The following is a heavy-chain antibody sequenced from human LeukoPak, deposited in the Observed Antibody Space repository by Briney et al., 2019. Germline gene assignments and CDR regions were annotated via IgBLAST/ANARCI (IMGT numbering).Heavy chain of an antibody. CDR3: AREGRGGTTNLFDY. V-gene: IGHV3-30-3*01. D-gene: IGHD1-7*01. CDR1: GFTFSSYA. J-gene: IGHJ4*02. Sequence: GGSLRLSCAVSGFTFSSYAMHWVRQAPGKGLEWVAVISYDGSNKYYADSVKGRFTISRDNSKNTLYLQMNSLRAEDTAVYYCAREGRGGTTNLFDYWGQGTLVTVSS. CDR2: ISYDGSNK.